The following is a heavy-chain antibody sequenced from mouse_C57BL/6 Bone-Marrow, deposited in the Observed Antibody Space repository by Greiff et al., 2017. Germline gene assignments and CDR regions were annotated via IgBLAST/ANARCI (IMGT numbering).Heavy chain of an antibody. V-gene: IGHV1-69*01. D-gene: IGHD1-1*01. J-gene: IGHJ3*01. CDR3: ARSDLFITTVRFAY. Sequence: QVQLQQPGAELVMPGASVKLSCKASGYTFTSYWMHWVKQRPGQGLEWIGEIDPSDSYTNYNQKFKGKSTLTVDKSSSTAYMQLGSLTSEYSAVYYFARSDLFITTVRFAYWGQGTLVTVSA. CDR1: GYTFTSYW. CDR2: IDPSDSYT.